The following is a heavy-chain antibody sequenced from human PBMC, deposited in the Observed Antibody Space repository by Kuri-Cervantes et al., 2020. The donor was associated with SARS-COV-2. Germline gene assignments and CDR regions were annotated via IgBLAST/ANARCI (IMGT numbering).Heavy chain of an antibody. V-gene: IGHV1-18*04. D-gene: IGHD1-26*01. J-gene: IGHJ4*02. CDR2: ISAYNGNT. CDR1: GYTFTGYY. Sequence: GESLKISCKASGYTFTGYYMHWVRQAPGQGLEWMGWISAYNGNTNYAQKLQGRVTMTTDTSTSTAYMELRSLRSDDTAVYYCARGPGSYHIWYYFDYWGQGTLVTVSS. CDR3: ARGPGSYHIWYYFDY.